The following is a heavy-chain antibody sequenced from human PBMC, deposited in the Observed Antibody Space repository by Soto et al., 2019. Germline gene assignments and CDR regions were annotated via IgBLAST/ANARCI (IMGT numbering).Heavy chain of an antibody. D-gene: IGHD6-19*01. CDR2: ISSTGRTI. J-gene: IGHJ4*02. Sequence: PGGSLRLSCGASGFTFSNYYMNWIRQAPGKGLEWVSYISSTGRTIYYADSVKGRFTVSRDNAQNSLSLKLNSLRVEDTAVYYCARSYSSGWEFDYWGQGTQVTVSS. CDR3: ARSYSSGWEFDY. V-gene: IGHV3-11*01. CDR1: GFTFSNYY.